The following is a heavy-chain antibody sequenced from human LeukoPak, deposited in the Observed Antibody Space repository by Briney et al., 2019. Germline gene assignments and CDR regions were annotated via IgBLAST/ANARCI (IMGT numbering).Heavy chain of an antibody. D-gene: IGHD3-22*01. CDR3: ARPVGGYYHYFDY. Sequence: PSETLSLTCTVSGGSISSSSYYWGWIRQPPGKGLEWIGSIYYSGNTYYNPSLKSRVTISVDTSKNQFSLNLTAVTAADTAMYYCARPVGGYYHYFDYWGQGTLVTVSS. CDR2: IYYSGNT. V-gene: IGHV4-39*07. CDR1: GGSISSSSYY. J-gene: IGHJ4*02.